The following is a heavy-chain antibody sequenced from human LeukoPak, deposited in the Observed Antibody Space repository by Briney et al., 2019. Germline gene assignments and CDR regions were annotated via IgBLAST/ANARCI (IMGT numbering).Heavy chain of an antibody. V-gene: IGHV3-13*01. CDR2: IGIRGDT. D-gene: IGHD6-19*01. CDR3: ARGGIQVSGIDEFDY. J-gene: IGHJ4*02. Sequence: QPGGSLRLSCAASGFNFIDYDIHWLRQVIGKGLEWVSAIGIRGDTHYSGSVKGRFTISRENAESSLYLQMNSLRAEDTAVYYCARGGIQVSGIDEFDYWGQGTLVTVSS. CDR1: GFNFIDYD.